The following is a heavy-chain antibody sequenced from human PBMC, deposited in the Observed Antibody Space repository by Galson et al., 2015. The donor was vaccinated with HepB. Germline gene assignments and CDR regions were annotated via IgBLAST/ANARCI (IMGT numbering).Heavy chain of an antibody. CDR3: TRDSFYFDYRGGPDY. V-gene: IGHV3-33*01. J-gene: IGHJ4*02. D-gene: IGHD2-15*01. Sequence: SLRLSCAASGFTFSNYGMHWVRQAPGKGLEWVAVIWYDGTNKYYADSVKGRFTISRDNSQNTLYLQMSGLRPGDTAVYYCTRDSFYFDYRGGPDYWGRGTLVTVSS. CDR2: IWYDGTNK. CDR1: GFTFSNYG.